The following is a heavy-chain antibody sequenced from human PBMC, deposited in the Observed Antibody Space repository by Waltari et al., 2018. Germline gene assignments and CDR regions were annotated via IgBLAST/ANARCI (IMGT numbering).Heavy chain of an antibody. J-gene: IGHJ5*01. Sequence: QVQLVQSGAEVKKPGASVKVSCKAYGYTLTSYGIMRVRQDRGQGLEWMGWINGYNGNTHYAQKVQGRVTMTTDTFASTAYMELRSLTSDDTAVYYCARRVGSLGVWLDSWGQGTLVTVSS. V-gene: IGHV1-18*01. D-gene: IGHD1-26*01. CDR2: INGYNGNT. CDR3: ARRVGSLGVWLDS. CDR1: GYTLTSYG.